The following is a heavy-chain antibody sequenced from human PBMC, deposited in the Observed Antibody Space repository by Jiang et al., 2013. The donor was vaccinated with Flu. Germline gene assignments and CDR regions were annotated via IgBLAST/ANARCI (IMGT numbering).Heavy chain of an antibody. Sequence: ASGFTFSSYAMHWVRQAPGKGLEWVAVISYDGSNKYYADSVKGRFTISRDNSKNTLYLQMNSLRAEDTAVYYCARGDIVVVVAATPHFDYWGQGTLVTVSS. J-gene: IGHJ4*02. CDR3: ARGDIVVVVAATPHFDY. CDR2: ISYDGSNK. CDR1: GFTFSSYA. D-gene: IGHD2-15*01. V-gene: IGHV3-30-3*01.